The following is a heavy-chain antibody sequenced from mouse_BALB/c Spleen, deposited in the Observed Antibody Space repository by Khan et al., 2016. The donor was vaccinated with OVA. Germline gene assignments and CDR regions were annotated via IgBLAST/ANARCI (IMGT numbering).Heavy chain of an antibody. CDR1: GYTFTDFT. CDR2: ISTYYGDA. Sequence: QVQLKESGAELVRPGVSVKISCKGSGYTFTDFTLHWVKQSHAMSLEWIGVISTYYGDATYNQRFKDKATMTVDKSSSTAYMELARLTSEDSAIYYGKRGGGGYGFAYWGQGTLVTVSA. J-gene: IGHJ3*01. CDR3: KRGGGGYGFAY. V-gene: IGHV1S137*01.